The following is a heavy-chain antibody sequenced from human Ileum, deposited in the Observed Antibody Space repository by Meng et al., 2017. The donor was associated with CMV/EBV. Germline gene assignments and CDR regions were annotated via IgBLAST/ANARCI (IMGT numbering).Heavy chain of an antibody. D-gene: IGHD3-10*01. Sequence: GSLRLSCTVSGGSISSYYLSWIRQPPGKGLEWIGYIYYSGSTNYNPSLKSRVTISIDTSKNQFSLKLSSVTAADTAVYYCARFGSYNWFDPWGQGTLVTVSS. J-gene: IGHJ5*02. V-gene: IGHV4-59*01. CDR1: GGSISSYY. CDR3: ARFGSYNWFDP. CDR2: IYYSGST.